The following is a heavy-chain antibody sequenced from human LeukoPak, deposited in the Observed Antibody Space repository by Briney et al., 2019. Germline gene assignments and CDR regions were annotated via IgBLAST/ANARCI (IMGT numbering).Heavy chain of an antibody. Sequence: ASVKVSCKASGYTFTSYGISWVRQAPGQGLEWMGWISAYNGNTNYAQKLQGRVTMTRDTSTSTVYMELSSLRSEDTAVYYCARDSGQQLVLDDYWGQGTLVTVSS. CDR3: ARDSGQQLVLDDY. J-gene: IGHJ4*02. CDR1: GYTFTSYG. D-gene: IGHD6-13*01. CDR2: ISAYNGNT. V-gene: IGHV1-18*01.